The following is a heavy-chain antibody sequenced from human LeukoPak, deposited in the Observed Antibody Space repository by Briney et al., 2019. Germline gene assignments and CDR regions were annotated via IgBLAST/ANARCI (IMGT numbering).Heavy chain of an antibody. CDR1: GGSISGTYY. J-gene: IGHJ4*02. Sequence: SETLSLTCTVSGGSISGTYYWSWIRQPPGKGLEWIGYIYYTGTTDSNPSLKSRVTISLDTSKNQFSLNLSSVTAADTAVYYCARLGAARYDYWGQGTLVTVSS. V-gene: IGHV4-59*08. CDR2: IYYTGTT. CDR3: ARLGAARYDY. D-gene: IGHD6-6*01.